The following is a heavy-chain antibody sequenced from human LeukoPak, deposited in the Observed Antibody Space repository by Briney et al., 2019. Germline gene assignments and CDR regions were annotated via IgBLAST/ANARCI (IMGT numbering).Heavy chain of an antibody. Sequence: PGGSLRLSCAASGFTFSSDSMNWVRQAPGKGLEWVSSISSRSSYIYYADSVKGRFTISRDNAKNSLYLQMNSLRAEDTAVYYCAREGYYYGSGSYYITDAFDIWGQGTMVTVSS. CDR3: AREGYYYGSGSYYITDAFDI. CDR1: GFTFSSDS. CDR2: ISSRSSYI. D-gene: IGHD3-10*01. V-gene: IGHV3-21*01. J-gene: IGHJ3*02.